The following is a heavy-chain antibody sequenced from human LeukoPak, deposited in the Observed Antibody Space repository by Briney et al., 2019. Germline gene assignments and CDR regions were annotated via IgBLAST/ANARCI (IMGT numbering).Heavy chain of an antibody. CDR1: GDSINSGTFY. D-gene: IGHD1-26*01. J-gene: IGHJ4*02. CDR3: ARRSDSGSDDGEDYFDY. Sequence: PSETLSLTCTVSGDSINSGTFYWGWLRQPPGKGLEWIGRMYYDGSSYYNPSLKSRVTTSVDTSKNQFSLKLTSVTAADTAVYFCARRSDSGSDDGEDYFDYWGQGTLVTVSS. CDR2: MYYDGSS. V-gene: IGHV4-39*01.